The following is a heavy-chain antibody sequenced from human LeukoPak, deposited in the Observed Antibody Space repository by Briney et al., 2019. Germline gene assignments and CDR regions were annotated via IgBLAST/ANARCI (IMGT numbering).Heavy chain of an antibody. CDR2: IYYSGST. CDR3: ARASAAVYWFDP. J-gene: IGHJ5*02. Sequence: SETLSLTCTVSGGSISSYYWSWIRQPPGKGLEWIGYIYYSGSTNYNPSLKSRVTISVDTSKNQFSLKLSSVTAADTAVYYCARASAAVYWFDPWGQGTLVTVSS. CDR1: GGSISSYY. V-gene: IGHV4-59*12. D-gene: IGHD2-8*01.